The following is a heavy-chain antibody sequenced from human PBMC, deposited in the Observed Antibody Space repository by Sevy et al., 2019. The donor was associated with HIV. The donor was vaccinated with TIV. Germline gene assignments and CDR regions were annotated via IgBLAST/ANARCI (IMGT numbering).Heavy chain of an antibody. D-gene: IGHD3-9*01. CDR3: ARARLRYFDWLFSWPGMDV. Sequence: GGSLRLSCAASGFTFSSYAMHWVRQAPGKGLEWVAVISYDGSNKYYADSVKGRFTISRDNSMNTLYLQMNSLRAEDTAVYYCARARLRYFDWLFSWPGMDVWGQGTTVTVSS. CDR1: GFTFSSYA. CDR2: ISYDGSNK. V-gene: IGHV3-30-3*01. J-gene: IGHJ6*02.